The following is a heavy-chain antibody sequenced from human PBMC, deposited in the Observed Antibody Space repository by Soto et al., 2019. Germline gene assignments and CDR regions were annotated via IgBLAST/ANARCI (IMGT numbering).Heavy chain of an antibody. Sequence: QVQLVQSGAEVKKPGASVKVSCKASGYTFTSYAMHWVRQAPEQRLEWMGWINAGNGNTKYSQKFQGRVTITRDTSASTAYMELSSLRSEDTAVYYCARDRRQLGGFDPWGQGTLVTVSS. CDR3: ARDRRQLGGFDP. J-gene: IGHJ5*02. D-gene: IGHD6-6*01. CDR2: INAGNGNT. CDR1: GYTFTSYA. V-gene: IGHV1-3*01.